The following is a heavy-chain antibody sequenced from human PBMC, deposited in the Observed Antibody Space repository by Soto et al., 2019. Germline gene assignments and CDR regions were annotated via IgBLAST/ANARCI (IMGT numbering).Heavy chain of an antibody. D-gene: IGHD2-15*01. J-gene: IGHJ4*02. CDR2: VYHTGST. V-gene: IGHV4-4*02. Sequence: QVQLQQSGPRLARPSGTLSLTCVVSGGSISSTNWWTWVRQTPGKGLEWIGEVYHTGSTKYNPSLKNRVTISLDKSNNPFSRNLKSVTAADTAVYYCATLPPRIVVVVLPIPSWGQGTLVTVSS. CDR1: GGSISSTNW. CDR3: ATLPPRIVVVVLPIPS.